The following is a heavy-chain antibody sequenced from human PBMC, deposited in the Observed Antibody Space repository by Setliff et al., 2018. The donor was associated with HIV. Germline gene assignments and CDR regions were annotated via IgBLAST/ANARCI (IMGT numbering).Heavy chain of an antibody. CDR1: GGSFSGYC. D-gene: IGHD6-13*01. Sequence: PSETLSLTCAVYGGSFSGYCWSWIRQPPGKGLEWIGEIQHSGRINYNPSLRSRVTTSVDTSKNQFSLRLRSVTAADTAVYYCARVSCSSWYSIPRYYYHHMDAWGKGTTVTVSS. CDR2: IQHSGRI. J-gene: IGHJ6*03. CDR3: ARVSCSSWYSIPRYYYHHMDA. V-gene: IGHV4-34*01.